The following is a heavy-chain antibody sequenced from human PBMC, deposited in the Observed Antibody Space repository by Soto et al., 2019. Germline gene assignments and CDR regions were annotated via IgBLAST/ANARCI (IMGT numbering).Heavy chain of an antibody. D-gene: IGHD3-3*01. CDR2: ISGSGGST. CDR3: AKDGDFWSGYSWNY. CDR1: GFTFSSYA. V-gene: IGHV3-23*01. J-gene: IGHJ4*02. Sequence: PWGSLILSCAASGFTFSSYAMSCVRQAPGKGLEWVSAISGSGGSTYYADSVKGRFTISRDNSKNTLYLQMNSLRAEDTAVYYCAKDGDFWSGYSWNYWGQGNLVTVSS.